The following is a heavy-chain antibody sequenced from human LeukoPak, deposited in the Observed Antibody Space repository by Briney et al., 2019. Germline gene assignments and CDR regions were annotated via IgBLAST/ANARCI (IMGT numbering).Heavy chain of an antibody. D-gene: IGHD6-13*01. V-gene: IGHV3-20*04. CDR3: ARSGAAAGWGYFDY. CDR1: GFTFDDYG. J-gene: IGHJ4*02. CDR2: INWNGGST. Sequence: GGSLRLSCAASGFTFDDYGMSWVRQAPGKGLEWVSGINWNGGSTGYADSVKGRFTISRDNAKNSLYLQMNSLRAEDTALYYCARSGAAAGWGYFDYWGQGTLVTVSS.